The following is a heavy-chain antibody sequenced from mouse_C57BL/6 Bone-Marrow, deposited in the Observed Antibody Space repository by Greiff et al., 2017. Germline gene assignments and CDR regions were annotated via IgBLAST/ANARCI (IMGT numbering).Heavy chain of an antibody. CDR2: IYPGDGDT. CDR1: GYAFSSSW. CDR3: AYYALYLDY. Sequence: QVQLQQSGPELVKPGASVKISCKSSGYAFSSSWLNWVKQRPGKGLEWIGRIYPGDGDTNYNGKFKGKATLTADKSSSTAYMQLSSLTSEDSAVYFCAYYALYLDYWGQGTTLTVSS. J-gene: IGHJ2*01. D-gene: IGHD2-1*01. V-gene: IGHV1-82*01.